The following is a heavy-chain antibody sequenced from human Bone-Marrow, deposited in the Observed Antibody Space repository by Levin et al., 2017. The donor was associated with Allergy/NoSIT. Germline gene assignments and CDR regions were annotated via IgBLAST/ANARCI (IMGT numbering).Heavy chain of an antibody. D-gene: IGHD4-17*01. CDR2: TYYRSRWYY. CDR3: ARDDYGVFLDY. J-gene: IGHJ4*02. CDR1: GDSVSSNRAA. V-gene: IGHV6-1*01. Sequence: SQTLSLTCAISGDSVSSNRAAWNWIRQSPWRGLEWLGRTYYRSRWYYDYAVSVRSRITIDPDTSKNHFSLHLDSVTSEDTAVYYCARDDYGVFLDYWGQGTLVTVSS.